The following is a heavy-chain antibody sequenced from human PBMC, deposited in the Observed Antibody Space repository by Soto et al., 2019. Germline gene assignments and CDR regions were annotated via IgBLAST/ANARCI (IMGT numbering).Heavy chain of an antibody. Sequence: QVQLVQSGAEVKKPGASVNVSCKASGYTFTSYYIHWVRQAHGQGLEWMGWINCNSGGTNYAQKFQGRVTVTRDTSISTIYMELSRLRSDDTAVYYCAREGLGGEKDYWGQGTLVTVSS. CDR2: INCNSGGT. D-gene: IGHD7-27*01. CDR1: GYTFTSYY. CDR3: AREGLGGEKDY. J-gene: IGHJ4*02. V-gene: IGHV1-2*02.